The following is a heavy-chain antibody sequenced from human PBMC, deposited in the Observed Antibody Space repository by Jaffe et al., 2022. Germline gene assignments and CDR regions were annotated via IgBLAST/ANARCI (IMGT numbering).Heavy chain of an antibody. V-gene: IGHV1-2*02. J-gene: IGHJ4*02. D-gene: IGHD2-15*01. Sequence: QVQLVQSGAEVKKPGASVKVSCKASGYTFTGYYMHWVRQAPGQGLEWMGWINPNSGGTNYAQKFQGRVTMTRDTSISTAYMELSRLRSDDTAVYYCARDRVVVAATPAPSFDYWGQGTLVTVSS. CDR3: ARDRVVVAATPAPSFDY. CDR1: GYTFTGYY. CDR2: INPNSGGT.